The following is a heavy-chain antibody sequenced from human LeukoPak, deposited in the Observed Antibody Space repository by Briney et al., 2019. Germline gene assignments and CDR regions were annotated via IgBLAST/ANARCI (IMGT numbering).Heavy chain of an antibody. D-gene: IGHD6-19*01. V-gene: IGHV4-34*01. CDR1: GGSFSGYY. J-gene: IGHJ5*02. Sequence: PSETLSLTCAVYGGSFSGYYWSWIRQPPGEGLEWIGEINHSGSTNYNPSLKSRVTISVDTSKNQFSLKLSSVTAADTAVYYCARVVGYSSGWYDWFDPWGQGTLVTVSS. CDR2: INHSGST. CDR3: ARVVGYSSGWYDWFDP.